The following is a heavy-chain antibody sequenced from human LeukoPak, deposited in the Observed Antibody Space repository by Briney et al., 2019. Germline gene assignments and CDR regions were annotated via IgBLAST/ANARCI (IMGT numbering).Heavy chain of an antibody. J-gene: IGHJ4*02. V-gene: IGHV4-4*07. D-gene: IGHD3-10*01. CDR2: LYTSGST. CDR3: ASRPADTTWYGVFDY. Sequence: SETLSLTCTVSDGSISSYYWSWIRQPAGKGLEWIGRLYTSGSTNYNPSLASRVTMSVDTSRAQFFLRLSPVTAADTAIYYCASRPADTTWYGVFDYWSQGTLVTVSS. CDR1: DGSISSYY.